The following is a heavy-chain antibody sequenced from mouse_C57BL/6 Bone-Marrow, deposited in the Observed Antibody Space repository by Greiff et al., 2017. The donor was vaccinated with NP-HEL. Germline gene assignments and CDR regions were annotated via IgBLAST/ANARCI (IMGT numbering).Heavy chain of an antibody. Sequence: QVTLKESGPGILQSSQTLSLTCSFSGFSLSTSGMGVSWIRQPSGKGLEWLAHISWDDDKRYNPSLKSRLTLSKDTSRNQVFLKITSVDTADTATYYCARRVYDGYYVYFDYWGQGTTLTVSS. CDR3: ARRVYDGYYVYFDY. D-gene: IGHD2-3*01. J-gene: IGHJ2*01. V-gene: IGHV8-12*01. CDR2: ISWDDDK. CDR1: GFSLSTSGMG.